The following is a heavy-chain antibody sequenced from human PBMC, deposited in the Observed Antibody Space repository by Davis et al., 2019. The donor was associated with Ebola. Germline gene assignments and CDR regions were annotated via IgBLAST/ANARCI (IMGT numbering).Heavy chain of an antibody. Sequence: PGGSLRLSCAASGFTFSNYVVGWVRQAPGKGLKWVSTIDGRSVNTAYADSVRGRFTISRDNSKNTLCLQMNSLRADDTAVYYCAKEVGMGPLDYYYYMDVWGKGTTVTVSS. CDR2: IDGRSVNT. V-gene: IGHV3-23*01. J-gene: IGHJ6*03. CDR3: AKEVGMGPLDYYYYMDV. CDR1: GFTFSNYV. D-gene: IGHD2-21*01.